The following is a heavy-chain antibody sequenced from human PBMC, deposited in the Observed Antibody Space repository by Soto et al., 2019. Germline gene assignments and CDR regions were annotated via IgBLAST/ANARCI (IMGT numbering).Heavy chain of an antibody. V-gene: IGHV4-39*01. D-gene: IGHD2-15*01. CDR1: GGSISSSSYY. Sequence: QLQLQESGPGLVKPSETLSLTCTVSGGSISSSSYYWGWIRQPPGKGLEWIGRIYYSGSTYYNPSLKSRVTVSVDTSKNQFSLKLSSVTAADTAVYYCRGGYLRYYFDYWGQGTLVTVSS. CDR3: RGGYLRYYFDY. J-gene: IGHJ4*02. CDR2: IYYSGST.